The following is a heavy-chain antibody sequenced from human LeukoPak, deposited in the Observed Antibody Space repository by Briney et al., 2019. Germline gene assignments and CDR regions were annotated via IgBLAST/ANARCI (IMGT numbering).Heavy chain of an antibody. V-gene: IGHV3-48*02. Sequence: GGSLRLSCAASGFTFSGYNINWVRQAPGKGLEWISYISTTGTTMYYADSVKGRFAISRGNAKSSLYLQMNSLRDEDTAVYYCARVWQDYSGVDYWGQGTLVTVSS. D-gene: IGHD2-21*01. CDR2: ISTTGTTM. CDR3: ARVWQDYSGVDY. CDR1: GFTFSGYN. J-gene: IGHJ4*02.